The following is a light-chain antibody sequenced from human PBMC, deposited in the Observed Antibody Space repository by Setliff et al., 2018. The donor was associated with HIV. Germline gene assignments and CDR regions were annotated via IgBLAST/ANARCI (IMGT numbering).Light chain of an antibody. J-gene: IGLJ3*02. CDR1: NIGSKI. CDR3: QVWESSSDHGGV. V-gene: IGLV3-21*01. Sequence: LTQPPSVSVAPGMTARISCGGDNIGSKIVHWYQQKSGQAPVLVMSYDSDRPSGIPERFSGSNSGITATLTISRVEAEDEADYYCQVWESSSDHGGVFGGGTKVTVL. CDR2: YDS.